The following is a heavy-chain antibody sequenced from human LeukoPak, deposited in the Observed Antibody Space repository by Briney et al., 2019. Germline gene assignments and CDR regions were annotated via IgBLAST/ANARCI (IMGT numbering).Heavy chain of an antibody. CDR3: ARDRSQMGHYYGSGSYKRYYYGMDV. J-gene: IGHJ6*02. D-gene: IGHD3-10*01. CDR1: GGTFSSYA. Sequence: ASVKVSCKASGGTFSSYAISWVRQAPGQGLEWMGGIIPIFGTANYAQKFQGRVTMTRDTSTSTVYMELSSLRSEDTAVYYCARDRSQMGHYYGSGSYKRYYYGMDVWGQGTTVTVSS. CDR2: IIPIFGTA. V-gene: IGHV1-69*05.